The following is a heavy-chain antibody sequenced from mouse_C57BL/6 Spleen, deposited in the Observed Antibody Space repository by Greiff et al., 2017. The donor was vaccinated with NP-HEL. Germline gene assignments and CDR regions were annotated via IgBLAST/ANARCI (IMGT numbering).Heavy chain of an antibody. J-gene: IGHJ1*03. D-gene: IGHD2-4*01. Sequence: EVHLVESGPGLVKPSQSLSLTCSVTGYSITSGYYWNWIRQFPGNKLEWMGYISYDGSNNYNPSLKNRISITCDTSKNQFFLKLNSVTTEDTATCYCARGDYDYDGDWYFDVWGTGTTVTVSS. V-gene: IGHV3-6*01. CDR1: GYSITSGYY. CDR2: ISYDGSN. CDR3: ARGDYDYDGDWYFDV.